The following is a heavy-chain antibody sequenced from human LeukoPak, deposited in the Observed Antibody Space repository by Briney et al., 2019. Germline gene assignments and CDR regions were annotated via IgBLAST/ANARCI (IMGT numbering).Heavy chain of an antibody. CDR3: AKDGGRFIIVVPAAPVYNFDY. D-gene: IGHD2-2*01. J-gene: IGHJ4*02. Sequence: GGSLRLSCAASGFTFSSYGMHWVRQAPGKGLEWVAVISYDGSNRYYADSVKGRFTISRDNSKNTLYLQMNSLRAEDTAVYYCAKDGGRFIIVVPAAPVYNFDYWGQGTLVTVSS. CDR2: ISYDGSNR. V-gene: IGHV3-30*18. CDR1: GFTFSSYG.